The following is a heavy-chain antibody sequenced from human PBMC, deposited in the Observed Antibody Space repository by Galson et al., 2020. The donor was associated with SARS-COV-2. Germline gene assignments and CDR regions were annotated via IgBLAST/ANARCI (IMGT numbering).Heavy chain of an antibody. CDR1: GYTFTSYY. V-gene: IGHV1-46*01. CDR2: INPSGGST. CDR3: ARARSLINSGTSADFEY. J-gene: IGHJ4*02. D-gene: IGHD1-26*01. Sequence: ASVKVSCKASGYTFTSYYMHWVRQATGQGLEWMGIINPSGGSTSHAQKFQGRVTMTRDTSTSTVYMELSSLRSEDTAVYYCARARSLINSGTSADFEYWGQGTLVTVSS.